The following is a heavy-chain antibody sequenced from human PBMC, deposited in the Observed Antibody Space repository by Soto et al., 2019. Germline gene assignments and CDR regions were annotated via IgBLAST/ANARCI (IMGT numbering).Heavy chain of an antibody. V-gene: IGHV3-30-3*01. J-gene: IGHJ3*02. D-gene: IGHD1-1*01. CDR1: GFTFSSYS. CDR2: ISYDGSNK. Sequence: GGSLRLSCSASGFTFSSYSMHWFRQAPGKGLEWVAVISYDGSNKYYADSVKGRFTISRDNSKNTLYLQMNSLRAEDTAVYYCARGTVIDAFDIWGQGTMVTVSS. CDR3: ARGTVIDAFDI.